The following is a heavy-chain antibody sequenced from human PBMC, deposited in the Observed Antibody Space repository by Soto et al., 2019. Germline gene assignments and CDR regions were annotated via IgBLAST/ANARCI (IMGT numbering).Heavy chain of an antibody. J-gene: IGHJ4*02. CDR1: GFSFSSEW. CDR3: AGYGYGVSALTH. CDR2: INPDGSVE. D-gene: IGHD5-18*01. Sequence: EVQVVESGGGLVQPGGSLRLSCAASGFSFSSEWMSWVRQAPGKGLEWVANINPDGSVEYYVDSVKGRFTISRDSARQSLFLQMNSLRAEDTAVYYCAGYGYGVSALTHWGQGALVTVSS. V-gene: IGHV3-7*03.